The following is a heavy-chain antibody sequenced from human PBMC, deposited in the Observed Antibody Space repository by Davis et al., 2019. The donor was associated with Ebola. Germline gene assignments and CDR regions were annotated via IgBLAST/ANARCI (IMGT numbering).Heavy chain of an antibody. CDR1: GFTFSVYY. CDR2: ISSSASYK. V-gene: IGHV3-11*06. D-gene: IGHD4-23*01. Sequence: GESLKVSCAASGFTFSVYYMSWIRQAPGKGPEWVSSISSSASYKNYADSVKGRFTISRDDAKKSLYLQMDSLRAEDTAVYYCAQQLGDYGGNALRYWGQGTLATVSS. J-gene: IGHJ4*02. CDR3: AQQLGDYGGNALRY.